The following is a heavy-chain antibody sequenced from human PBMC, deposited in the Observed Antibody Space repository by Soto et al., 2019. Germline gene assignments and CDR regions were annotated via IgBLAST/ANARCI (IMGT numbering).Heavy chain of an antibody. V-gene: IGHV3-66*01. CDR2: IYSGGST. J-gene: IGHJ4*02. CDR1: GFTVSSNY. CDR3: AKSVYNWNDGFFDY. D-gene: IGHD1-1*01. Sequence: GSLRLSCAASGFTVSSNYMSWVRQAPGKGLEWVSIIYSGGSTYYADSVKGRFTISRDNSENTLYLQMNSLRAEDTAVYYCAKSVYNWNDGFFDYWGQGTLVTVSS.